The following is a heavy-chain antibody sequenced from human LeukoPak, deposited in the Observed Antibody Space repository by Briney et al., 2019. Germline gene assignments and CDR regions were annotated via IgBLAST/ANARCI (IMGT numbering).Heavy chain of an antibody. CDR1: GFTFSSYA. J-gene: IGHJ5*02. D-gene: IGHD3-3*02. CDR3: ARININHILIDWFDP. V-gene: IGHV3-30*14. CDR2: ISYDGSNK. Sequence: PGGSLRLSCAASGFTFSSYAMHWVRQAPGKGLEWVAVISYDGSNKYYANSVKGRFTISRDGSKNTVSLQMNSLRTEDTAVYYCARININHILIDWFDPWGQGTLVTVSS.